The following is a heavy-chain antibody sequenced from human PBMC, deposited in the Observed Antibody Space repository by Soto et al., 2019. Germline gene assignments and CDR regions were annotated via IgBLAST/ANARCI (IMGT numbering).Heavy chain of an antibody. J-gene: IGHJ6*03. CDR2: IYYSGST. CDR1: GGSISSYY. CDR3: ARVKQLVPLYYYYMDV. Sequence: ETLSLTCTVSGGSISSYYWSWIRQPPGKGLEWIGYIYYSGSTNYNPSLKSRVTISVDTSKNQFSLKLSSVTAADTAVYYCARVKQLVPLYYYYMDVWGKGTTVTVSS. V-gene: IGHV4-59*08. D-gene: IGHD6-6*01.